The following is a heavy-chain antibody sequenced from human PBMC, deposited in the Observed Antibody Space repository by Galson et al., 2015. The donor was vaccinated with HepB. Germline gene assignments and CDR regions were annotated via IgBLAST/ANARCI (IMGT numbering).Heavy chain of an antibody. CDR3: ASQLRVDGDI. Sequence: SLRLSCAASGFTFSSYAMHWVRQAPGKGLEWVAVISYDGSNKYYADSVKGRFTISRDNSKNTLYLQMNSLRAEDTAVYYCASQLRVDGDIWGQGTMVTVSS. CDR1: GFTFSSYA. D-gene: IGHD2-2*01. V-gene: IGHV3-30*14. J-gene: IGHJ3*02. CDR2: ISYDGSNK.